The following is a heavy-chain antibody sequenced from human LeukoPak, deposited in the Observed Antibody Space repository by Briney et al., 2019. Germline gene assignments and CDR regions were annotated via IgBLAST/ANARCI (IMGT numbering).Heavy chain of an antibody. CDR2: ISSSSSTI. D-gene: IGHD3-22*01. CDR1: GFTFSSYG. CDR3: ARTRTITMIEVDYDAFDI. Sequence: GGSLRLSCAASGFTFSSYGMHWVRQAPGKGLEWVSYISSSSSTIYYADSVKGRFTISRDNAKNSLYLQMNSLRAEDTAVYYCARTRTITMIEVDYDAFDIWGQGTMVTVSS. J-gene: IGHJ3*02. V-gene: IGHV3-48*04.